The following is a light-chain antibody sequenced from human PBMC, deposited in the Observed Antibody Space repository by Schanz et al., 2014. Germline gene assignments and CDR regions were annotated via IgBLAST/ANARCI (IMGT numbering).Light chain of an antibody. Sequence: EIVLTQSPATLSLSPGERAALSCRASQSVSSTFLAWYHQKPGQAPRLLIFASSSRARGIPDRFSGSGSGTDFTLTISRLEPEDFAVYYCQHYDSSSLFTFGRGTRLEI. V-gene: IGKV3-20*01. CDR3: QHYDSSSLFT. J-gene: IGKJ5*01. CDR1: QSVSSTF. CDR2: ASS.